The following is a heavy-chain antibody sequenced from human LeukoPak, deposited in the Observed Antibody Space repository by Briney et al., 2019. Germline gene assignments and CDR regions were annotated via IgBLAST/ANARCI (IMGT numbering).Heavy chain of an antibody. CDR3: AKGNWKNGGTGTGFDP. Sequence: SETLSLTCTVSGGSISSYYWSWIRQPPGKGLEWIGYIYYSGSTNYNPSLKSRVTISVDTSKNQFSLKLSSVTAADTAVYYCAKGNWKNGGTGTGFDPWGQGTLVTVS. V-gene: IGHV4-59*12. CDR1: GGSISSYY. CDR2: IYYSGST. J-gene: IGHJ5*02. D-gene: IGHD1-1*01.